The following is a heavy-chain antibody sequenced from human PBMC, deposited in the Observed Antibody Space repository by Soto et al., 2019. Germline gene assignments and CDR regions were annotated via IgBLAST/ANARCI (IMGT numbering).Heavy chain of an antibody. V-gene: IGHV3-23*01. Sequence: GGSLRLSCAASGFTFSTYAMSWVRQAPGKGLEWVSTISGSGDSSYYATSVKGRFTISRDNSRNTLDLQMNSLRVEDTAVYYCAKGGEGSCSQTSCLCFSDSWGQGTLGTVS. CDR1: GFTFSTYA. J-gene: IGHJ4*02. CDR2: ISGSGDSS. CDR3: AKGGEGSCSQTSCLCFSDS. D-gene: IGHD2-15*01.